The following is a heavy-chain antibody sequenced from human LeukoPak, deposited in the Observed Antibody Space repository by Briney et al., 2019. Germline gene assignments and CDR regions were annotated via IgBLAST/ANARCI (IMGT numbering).Heavy chain of an antibody. V-gene: IGHV4-59*01. CDR2: IYYSGST. J-gene: IGHJ4*02. Sequence: SETLSLTCTVSGGSISSYYWSWIRQPPGKGLEWIGYIYYSGSTNYNPSLKSRVTISVDTSKNQFSLKLSSATAADTAVYYCARGKIVGATLFDYWGQGTLVTVSS. CDR1: GGSISSYY. D-gene: IGHD1-26*01. CDR3: ARGKIVGATLFDY.